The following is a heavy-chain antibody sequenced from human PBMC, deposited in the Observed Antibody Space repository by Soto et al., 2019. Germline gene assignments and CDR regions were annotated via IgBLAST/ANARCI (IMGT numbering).Heavy chain of an antibody. D-gene: IGHD4-4*01. V-gene: IGHV3-15*07. CDR2: IKSKTDGGTT. Sequence: EVQLVESGGGLVKPGGSLRLSCAASGFTFSNAWMNWVRQAPGKGLEWVGRIKSKTDGGTTDYAAPVKGRFTISRDESKNTMYLQINSLKTDNTAVQYGTTDPTTVTSYYYYYYGMDVWGQGTTVTVSS. CDR1: GFTFSNAW. CDR3: TTDPTTVTSYYYYYYGMDV. J-gene: IGHJ6*02.